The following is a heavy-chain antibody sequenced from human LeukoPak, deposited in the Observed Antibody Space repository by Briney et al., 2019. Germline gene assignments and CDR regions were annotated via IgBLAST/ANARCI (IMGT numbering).Heavy chain of an antibody. CDR3: ARLPYYYGSGSYGGYFDY. CDR1: GYSFTSYW. D-gene: IGHD3-10*01. CDR2: IYPGDSDT. Sequence: GESLKISCKGSGYSFTSYWIGWVRQMPGKGLEWMGIIYPGDSDTRYSPSFQGQVTISADKSISTAYLQWCSLKASDTAMYYCARLPYYYGSGSYGGYFDYWGQGTLVTVSS. J-gene: IGHJ4*02. V-gene: IGHV5-51*01.